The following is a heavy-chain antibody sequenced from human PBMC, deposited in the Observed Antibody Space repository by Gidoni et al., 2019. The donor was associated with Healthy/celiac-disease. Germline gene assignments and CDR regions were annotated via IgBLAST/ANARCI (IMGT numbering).Heavy chain of an antibody. V-gene: IGHV5-51*01. CDR1: GYSFTIYW. D-gene: IGHD3-22*01. Sequence: EVQLVQSGAEVKQPGASLKISCKGSGYSFTIYWIGWVRQMPGKGLEWMGIIYPGDSDTRYSPSFQGQVTISADKSISTAYLQWSSLKASDTAMYYCARHSSGYYYFRGDAFDIWGQGTMVTVSS. CDR3: ARHSSGYYYFRGDAFDI. CDR2: IYPGDSDT. J-gene: IGHJ3*02.